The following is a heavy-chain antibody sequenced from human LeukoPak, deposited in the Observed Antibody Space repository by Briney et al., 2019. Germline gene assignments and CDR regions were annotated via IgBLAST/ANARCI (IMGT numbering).Heavy chain of an antibody. CDR3: AKTHGDYVYYFFYAMDV. CDR2: ISYDGSNK. J-gene: IGHJ6*02. CDR1: GFTFSSYA. Sequence: GRSLRLSCAASGFTFSSYAMHWVRQAPGKGLEWVAVISYDGSNKYYADSVKGRFTISRDNSKNTLYLQMNSLRAGDTAVYYCAKTHGDYVYYFFYAMDVWGQGTTVTVSS. V-gene: IGHV3-30-3*01. D-gene: IGHD4-17*01.